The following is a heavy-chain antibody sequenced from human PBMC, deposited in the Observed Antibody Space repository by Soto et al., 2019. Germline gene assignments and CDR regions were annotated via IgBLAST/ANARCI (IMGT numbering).Heavy chain of an antibody. CDR2: ISSSSSTI. CDR3: ARENYGDYLNWFDP. V-gene: IGHV3-48*02. Sequence: GGSLRLSCAASGFTFSSSAMHWVRQAPGKGLEWVSYISSSSSTIYYADSVKGRFTISRDNAKNSLYLQMNSLRDEDTAVYYCARENYGDYLNWFDPWGQGTLVTVSS. D-gene: IGHD4-17*01. CDR1: GFTFSSSA. J-gene: IGHJ5*02.